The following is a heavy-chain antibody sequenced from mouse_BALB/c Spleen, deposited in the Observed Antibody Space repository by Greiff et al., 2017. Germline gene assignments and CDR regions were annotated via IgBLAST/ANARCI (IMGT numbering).Heavy chain of an antibody. V-gene: IGHV3-6*02. CDR1: GYSITSGYY. CDR3: ARDTITPWFAY. Sequence: EVKLQESGPGLVKPSQSLSLTCSVTGYSITSGYYWNWIRQFPGNKLEWMGYISYDGSNNYNPSLKNRISITRDTSKNQFFLKLNSVTTEDTATYYCARDTITPWFAYWGQGTLVTVSA. CDR2: ISYDGSN. J-gene: IGHJ3*01. D-gene: IGHD1-3*01.